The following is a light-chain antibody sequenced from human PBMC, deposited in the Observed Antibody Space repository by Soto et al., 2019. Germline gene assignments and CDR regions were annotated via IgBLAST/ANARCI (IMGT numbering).Light chain of an antibody. Sequence: IVMTQSPATLSVSPGQRATLSRRASQSISSNLAWYQQRPGQAPRLLIYGASTRATGVPARFSGSGSGTDFVLTISSLQSEDFAIYYCQQYNKWPLFTFGPGTRVDI. CDR3: QQYNKWPLFT. CDR1: QSISSN. CDR2: GAS. V-gene: IGKV3-15*01. J-gene: IGKJ3*01.